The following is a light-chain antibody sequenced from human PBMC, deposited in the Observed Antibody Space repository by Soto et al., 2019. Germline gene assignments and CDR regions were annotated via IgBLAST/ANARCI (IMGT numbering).Light chain of an antibody. J-gene: IGLJ2*01. CDR3: SSYTNSSTVV. V-gene: IGLV2-14*01. Sequence: QSALTQPASVSGSPGQSITISCTGTSSDVGGYNYVCWYQQHPGKAPKLIIYDVTNRPSGVSNRFSGSKSGNTASLSISGLQADDEGDYYCSSYTNSSTVVFGGGTKLTVL. CDR2: DVT. CDR1: SSDVGGYNY.